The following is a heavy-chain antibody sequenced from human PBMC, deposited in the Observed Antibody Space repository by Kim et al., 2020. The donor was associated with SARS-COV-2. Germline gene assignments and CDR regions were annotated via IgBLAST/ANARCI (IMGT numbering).Heavy chain of an antibody. Sequence: GGSLRLSCAASGFTFSSYAMHWVRQAPGKGLEWVAVISYDGSNKYYADSVKGRFTISRDNSKNTLYLQMNSLRAEDTAVYYCAREDFDQWLDYWGQGTLVTVSS. CDR2: ISYDGSNK. CDR1: GFTFSSYA. CDR3: AREDFDQWLDY. V-gene: IGHV3-30*04. J-gene: IGHJ4*02. D-gene: IGHD6-19*01.